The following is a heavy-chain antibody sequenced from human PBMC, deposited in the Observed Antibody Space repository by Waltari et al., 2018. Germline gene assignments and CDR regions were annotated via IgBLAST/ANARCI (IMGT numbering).Heavy chain of an antibody. CDR2: IYSGGST. V-gene: IGHV3-53*01. Sequence: EVQLVESGGGLIQPGGSLRLSCAASGFTVSSNYMSWVRQAPGKGLEWVSVIYSGGSTYYADSVKGRFTISRDNSKNTLYLQMNILRAEDTAVYYCASMGVVPAARYYYYYGMDVWGQGTTVTVSS. CDR1: GFTVSSNY. CDR3: ASMGVVPAARYYYYYGMDV. D-gene: IGHD2-2*01. J-gene: IGHJ6*02.